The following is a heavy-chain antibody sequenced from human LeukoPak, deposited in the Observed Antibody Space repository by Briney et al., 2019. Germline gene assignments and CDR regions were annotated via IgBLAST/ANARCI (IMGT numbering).Heavy chain of an antibody. CDR3: ARSGYYYDSSGLHRDAFDI. V-gene: IGHV3-30-3*01. Sequence: GGSLRLSCAASGFTFSSYAMHWVRQAPGKGLEWVAVISYDGSNKYYADSAKGRFTISRDNSKNTLYLQMNSLRAEDTAVYYCARSGYYYDSSGLHRDAFDIWGQGTMVTVSS. CDR1: GFTFSSYA. J-gene: IGHJ3*02. D-gene: IGHD3-22*01. CDR2: ISYDGSNK.